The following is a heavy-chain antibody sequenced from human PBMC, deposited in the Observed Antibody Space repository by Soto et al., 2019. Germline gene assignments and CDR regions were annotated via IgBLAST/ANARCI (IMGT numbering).Heavy chain of an antibody. Sequence: PGGSLRLSCAASGFTFSSYGMHWVRQAPGKGLEWVAVISYDGSNKYYADSVKGRFTISRDNSKNTLYLQMNSLRAEDTAVYYCAKEEDDSSGGPFDYWGQGTLVTVSS. CDR1: GFTFSSYG. V-gene: IGHV3-30*18. CDR3: AKEEDDSSGGPFDY. D-gene: IGHD3-22*01. J-gene: IGHJ4*02. CDR2: ISYDGSNK.